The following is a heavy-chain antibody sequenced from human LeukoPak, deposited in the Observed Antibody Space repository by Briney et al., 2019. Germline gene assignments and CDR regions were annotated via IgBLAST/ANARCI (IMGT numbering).Heavy chain of an antibody. CDR1: GFTFSSYA. V-gene: IGHV3-23*01. CDR3: AKDPWYY. CDR2: ISGSGGST. Sequence: GGSLRLSCAASGFTFSSYAMSWVRQAPGKGLEWVSAISGSGGSTYYADSVKGRFTISRDNSKNTLYLQMNSLRAEDGVYYCAKDPWYYWGQGTLVTVSS. J-gene: IGHJ4*02.